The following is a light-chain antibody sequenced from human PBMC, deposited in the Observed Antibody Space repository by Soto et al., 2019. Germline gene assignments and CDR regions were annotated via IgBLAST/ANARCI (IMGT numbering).Light chain of an antibody. Sequence: EIVMTQSPATLSVSPGERATLSCRASQSVGNNLAWYQQKPGQAPRLLMYSASTRATGIPARFSGSGSGTEFTLTISSLQSEDFAVYYCQQYNNWPLTVGGGTRVEIK. CDR2: SAS. J-gene: IGKJ4*01. CDR1: QSVGNN. V-gene: IGKV3-15*01. CDR3: QQYNNWPLT.